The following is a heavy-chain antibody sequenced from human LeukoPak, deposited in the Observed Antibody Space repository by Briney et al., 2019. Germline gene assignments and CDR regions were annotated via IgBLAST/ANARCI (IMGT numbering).Heavy chain of an antibody. V-gene: IGHV3-48*04. D-gene: IGHD3-3*01. J-gene: IGHJ4*02. CDR2: ISSSSSTI. CDR3: ARRNFWSGYSSVGFDY. CDR1: GFTFSSYS. Sequence: GGSLRLSCAASGFTFSSYSMNWVRQAPGKGLEWVSYISSSSSTIYYADSVKGRFTISRGNAKNSLYLQMNSLRAEDTAVYYCARRNFWSGYSSVGFDYWGQGTLVTVSS.